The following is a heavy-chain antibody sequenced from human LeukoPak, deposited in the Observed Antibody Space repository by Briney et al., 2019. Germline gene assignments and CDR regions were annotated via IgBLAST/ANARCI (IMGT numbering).Heavy chain of an antibody. D-gene: IGHD4-23*01. J-gene: IGHJ4*02. CDR1: GFTFSTYW. CDR3: VGDPDYGGFSRFDY. CDR2: IKGDGSNT. Sequence: AGGSLRLSCAASGFTFSTYWMHWVRQAPGKGLVWVSRIKGDGSNTSYADSVKGRFTISRDNDKNTLYLQMNSLRGEDTAVYYCVGDPDYGGFSRFDYWGQGTLVTVSS. V-gene: IGHV3-74*01.